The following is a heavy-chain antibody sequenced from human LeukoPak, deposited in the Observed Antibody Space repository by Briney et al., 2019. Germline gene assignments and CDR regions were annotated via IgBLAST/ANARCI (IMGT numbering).Heavy chain of an antibody. D-gene: IGHD2-2*01. CDR1: GYSISSGYY. Sequence: SETLSLTCAVSGYSISSGYYWGWIRQPPGKGLEWIGSIYHSGSTYYNPSLKSRVTISLDTSKNQLSLKRSSVTAADTAVYYCAILVRDSTSGVDAFDIWGQGTMVTVSS. J-gene: IGHJ3*02. CDR2: IYHSGST. CDR3: AILVRDSTSGVDAFDI. V-gene: IGHV4-38-2*01.